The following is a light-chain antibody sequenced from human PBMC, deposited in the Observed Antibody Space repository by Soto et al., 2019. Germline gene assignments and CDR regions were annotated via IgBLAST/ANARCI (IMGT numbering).Light chain of an antibody. Sequence: DIQMTQSPSTLSASVGDRVTITCRASQGIDRWLAWYQQRPGRAPKLLIYDVANLETGVPSRFSGSGSETDFTLTISSLQPDDFAIYHCQQYNSYPLTFGGGTKVEIK. V-gene: IGKV1-5*01. J-gene: IGKJ4*01. CDR1: QGIDRW. CDR3: QQYNSYPLT. CDR2: DVA.